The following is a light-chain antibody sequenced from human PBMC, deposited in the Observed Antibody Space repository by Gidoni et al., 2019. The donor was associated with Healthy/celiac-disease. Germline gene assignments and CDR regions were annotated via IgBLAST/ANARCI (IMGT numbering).Light chain of an antibody. CDR2: AAS. Sequence: DIQLTQSPSFLSASVGDRVTITCRASQGISSYLAWYQQKPGKAPKLLIYAASTLQSGVPSRFSGSGSGTEFTLTISSLQPEDFATYYCQQLNSYPPYTFAQXTKLEIK. CDR3: QQLNSYPPYT. J-gene: IGKJ2*01. CDR1: QGISSY. V-gene: IGKV1-9*01.